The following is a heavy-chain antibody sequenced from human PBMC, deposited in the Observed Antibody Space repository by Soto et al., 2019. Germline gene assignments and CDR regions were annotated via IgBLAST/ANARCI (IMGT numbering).Heavy chain of an antibody. CDR3: ASRIVGATTGLDAFDI. Sequence: ASVKVSCKASGYTFTGYYMHWVRQAPGQGLEWMGWINPNSGGTNYAQKFQGWVTMTRDTSISTAFMELSRLRSDATALYYCASRIVGATTGLDAFDIWGQGTMVTVSS. J-gene: IGHJ3*02. V-gene: IGHV1-2*04. CDR1: GYTFTGYY. CDR2: INPNSGGT. D-gene: IGHD1-26*01.